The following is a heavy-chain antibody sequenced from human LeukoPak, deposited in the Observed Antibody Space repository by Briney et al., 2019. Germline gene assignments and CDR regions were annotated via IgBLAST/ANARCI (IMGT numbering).Heavy chain of an antibody. CDR2: ISAYNGNT. CDR3: ARDSSRSIAARPRGFDY. J-gene: IGHJ4*02. V-gene: IGHV1-18*01. CDR1: GYTFTSYG. D-gene: IGHD6-6*01. Sequence: ASVKVSCKASGYTFTSYGISWVRQAPGQGLEWMGWISAYNGNTNYAQKLQGRVTMTTDTSTSTAYMELRSLRSDDTAVYYCARDSSRSIAARPRGFDYWGQGTLVTVSS.